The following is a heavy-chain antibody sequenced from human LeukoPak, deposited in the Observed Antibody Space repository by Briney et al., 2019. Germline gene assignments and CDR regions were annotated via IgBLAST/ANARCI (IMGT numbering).Heavy chain of an antibody. Sequence: GGSLRLSCAASGFTFSNYGIHWVRQAPGKGLEWVSSISSSSSYIYYADSVKGRFTISRDNAKNSLYLQMNSLRAEDTAVYYCASGTTVTLDDIWGQGTMVTVSS. CDR1: GFTFSNYG. D-gene: IGHD4-17*01. CDR3: ASGTTVTLDDI. J-gene: IGHJ3*02. V-gene: IGHV3-21*01. CDR2: ISSSSSYI.